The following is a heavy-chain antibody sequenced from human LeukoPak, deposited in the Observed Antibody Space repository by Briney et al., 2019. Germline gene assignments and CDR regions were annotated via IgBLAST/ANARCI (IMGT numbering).Heavy chain of an antibody. CDR3: ARDGDYVWGSYRRKGGFDY. CDR2: INPNSGGT. CDR1: GYTFTGYY. D-gene: IGHD3-16*02. V-gene: IGHV1-2*02. J-gene: IGHJ4*02. Sequence: ASVKVSCKASGYTFTGYYMHWVRRAPGQGLEWMGWINPNSGGTNYAQKFQGRVTMTRDTSISTAYMELSRLRSDDTAVYYCARDGDYVWGSYRRKGGFDYWGQGTLVTVSS.